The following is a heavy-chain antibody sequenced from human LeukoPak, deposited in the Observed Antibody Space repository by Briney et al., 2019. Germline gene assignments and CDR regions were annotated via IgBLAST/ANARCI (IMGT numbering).Heavy chain of an antibody. J-gene: IGHJ4*02. Sequence: GGSLRLSCEASGFTFSAYAMTWVRQAPGKGLEWVAFISDDGSRQHYANSVKGRFTISRDNSKNTLNLQMNSLRAEDTAAYYCVKDRTGTYTLDYWDQGTLVTVSS. D-gene: IGHD3-10*01. CDR3: VKDRTGTYTLDY. CDR2: ISDDGSRQ. V-gene: IGHV3-30-3*01. CDR1: GFTFSAYA.